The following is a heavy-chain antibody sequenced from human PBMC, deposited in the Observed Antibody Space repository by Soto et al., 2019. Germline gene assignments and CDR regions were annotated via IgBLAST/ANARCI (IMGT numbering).Heavy chain of an antibody. D-gene: IGHD2-2*03. V-gene: IGHV4-31*03. J-gene: IGHJ5*02. CDR2: IYYSGST. CDR1: GGSISSGGYY. CDR3: ARERVGSNWFDP. Sequence: SETLSLTCTVSGGSISSGGYYWSWIRQHPGKGLEWIGYIYYSGSTYYNPSLKSRVTISVDTSKNQFSLKLSSVTAADTAVYYCARERVGSNWFDPWGQGTLVTVSS.